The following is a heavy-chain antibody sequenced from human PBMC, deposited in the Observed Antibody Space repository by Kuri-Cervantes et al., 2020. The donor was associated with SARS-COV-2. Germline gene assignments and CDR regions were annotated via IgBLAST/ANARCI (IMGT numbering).Heavy chain of an antibody. CDR1: GFTFSSYA. J-gene: IGHJ3*02. CDR2: ISSSSSTI. V-gene: IGHV3-48*01. D-gene: IGHD2-2*01. Sequence: GGSLRLSCAASGFTFSSYAMSWVRQAPGKGLEWVSYISSSSSTIYYADSVKGRFTISRDNAKNSLYLQMNSLRAEDTAVYYCARGEYCSSTSCAPDAFDIWGQGTMVTVSS. CDR3: ARGEYCSSTSCAPDAFDI.